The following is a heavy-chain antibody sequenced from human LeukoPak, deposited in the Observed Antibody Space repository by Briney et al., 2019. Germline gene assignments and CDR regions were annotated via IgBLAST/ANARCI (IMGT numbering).Heavy chain of an antibody. CDR3: ARKAGVANYYFDY. CDR2: INWNGGST. D-gene: IGHD1-1*01. CDR1: GFTFDDYG. Sequence: GGSPRLSCAASGFTFDDYGMSWVRHVPGKGLEWVSGINWNGGSTGYADSVKGRFTISRDNVKNSLYLQMNSLRAEDTAFYYCARKAGVANYYFDYWGQGTLVTVSS. V-gene: IGHV3-20*04. J-gene: IGHJ4*02.